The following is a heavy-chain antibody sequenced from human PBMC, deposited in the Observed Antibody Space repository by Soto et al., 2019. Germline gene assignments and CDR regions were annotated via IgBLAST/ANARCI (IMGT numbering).Heavy chain of an antibody. CDR3: ARGMTPPGAPAWYYFDA. CDR1: GASITGSSY. V-gene: IGHV4-4*07. D-gene: IGHD2-8*02. Sequence: SETLSLTLTVSGASITGSSYWSRIRPPAGKGLEWIGRFSLSGTTNYNPSLRSRVTMSADVSKNQFSLRLTSVTAADTALYYCARGMTPPGAPAWYYFDAGGQGYLVTVAS. J-gene: IGHJ4*02. CDR2: FSLSGTT.